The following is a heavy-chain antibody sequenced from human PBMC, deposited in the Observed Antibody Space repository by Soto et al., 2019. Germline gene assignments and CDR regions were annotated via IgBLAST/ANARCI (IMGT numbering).Heavy chain of an antibody. D-gene: IGHD3-9*01. Sequence: GGSLRLSCAASGFTVSSNYMSWVRQAPGKGLEWVSVIYGGGSTYYADSVKGRFTISRDNSKNTLYLQMNSLRAEDTAVYYCTSCPLRYFDWLPVPYGMDVSGQGTMVTVSS. V-gene: IGHV3-66*01. CDR2: IYGGGST. J-gene: IGHJ6*02. CDR3: TSCPLRYFDWLPVPYGMDV. CDR1: GFTVSSNY.